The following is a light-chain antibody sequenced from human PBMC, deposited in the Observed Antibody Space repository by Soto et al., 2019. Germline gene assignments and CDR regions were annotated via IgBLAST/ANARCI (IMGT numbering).Light chain of an antibody. J-gene: IGKJ2*01. CDR2: AAS. CDR1: QSVSSIY. Sequence: EIVLTQSPGTLSLSPRERVTISCRASQSVSSIYLAWYQQKPGQAPGLLIYAASSRATGIPDRFSGSGSGTDFTLTISSLEPEDFAVYYCQQYGNSLYTFGQGTKLEIK. V-gene: IGKV3-20*01. CDR3: QQYGNSLYT.